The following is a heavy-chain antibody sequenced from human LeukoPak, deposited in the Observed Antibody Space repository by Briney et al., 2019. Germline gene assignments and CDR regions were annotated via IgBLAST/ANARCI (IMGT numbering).Heavy chain of an antibody. CDR2: IGYDGSKN. V-gene: IGHV3-33*08. D-gene: IGHD2-21*02. CDR3: ARDGCGGDCYLADY. Sequence: GGSLRLSCAASGFTFSSYGMHWVRQAPGKGLEWVAVIGYDGSKNYYADSVKGRFTISRDNSKNMLNLQMNSLRAEDTAVYYCARDGCGGDCYLADYWGQGTLVTVSS. CDR1: GFTFSSYG. J-gene: IGHJ4*02.